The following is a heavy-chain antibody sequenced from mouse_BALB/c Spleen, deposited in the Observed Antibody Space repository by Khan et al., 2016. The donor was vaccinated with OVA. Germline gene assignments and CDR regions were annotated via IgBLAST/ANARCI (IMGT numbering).Heavy chain of an antibody. V-gene: IGHV1-80*01. CDR2: IFPGNDDA. D-gene: IGHD1-1*01. J-gene: IGHJ3*01. Sequence: QVQLKQSGAELVRPGSSVKISCKASGYTFSSSWMNWVKQRPGQGLEWIGQIFPGNDDADYNGKFKGKATLTADKSSRTAYMQLTSLTSEDSAVYFCARYFGSRLAYWGQGTLVTVSA. CDR3: ARYFGSRLAY. CDR1: GYTFSSSW.